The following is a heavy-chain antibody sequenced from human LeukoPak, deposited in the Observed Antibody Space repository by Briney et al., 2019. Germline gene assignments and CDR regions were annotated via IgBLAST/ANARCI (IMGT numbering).Heavy chain of an antibody. CDR1: GYTFTNYY. CDR3: ATEIIPDIVVVVAVYMDV. J-gene: IGHJ6*03. Sequence: ASVKVSXKASGYTFTNYYMHWVRQAPGQGLEWMGRSNPNSGGTKYAQKFQGRVTMTRETSISTAYMELSTLRSDDTAVYYCATEIIPDIVVVVAVYMDVWAKGPRSPSP. CDR2: SNPNSGGT. V-gene: IGHV1-2*06. D-gene: IGHD2-15*01.